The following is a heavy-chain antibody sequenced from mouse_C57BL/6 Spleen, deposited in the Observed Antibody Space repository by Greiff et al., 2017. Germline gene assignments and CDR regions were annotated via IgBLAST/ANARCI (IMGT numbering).Heavy chain of an antibody. Sequence: QVQLQQPGAELVRPGSSVKLSCKASGYTFTSYWMHWVKQRPIQGLEWIGNIDPSDSETHYNQKFKDKATLTVHKSSSTAYMQLSSLTSEDSAVYYCAREKDYSNYYYAMDYWGQGTSVTVSS. J-gene: IGHJ4*01. CDR1: GYTFTSYW. D-gene: IGHD2-5*01. CDR3: AREKDYSNYYYAMDY. CDR2: IDPSDSET. V-gene: IGHV1-52*01.